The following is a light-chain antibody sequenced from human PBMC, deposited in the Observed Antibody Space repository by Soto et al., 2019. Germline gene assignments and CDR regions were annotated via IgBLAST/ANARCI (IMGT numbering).Light chain of an antibody. CDR2: EAP. V-gene: IGKV1-5*03. CDR1: QSISNS. J-gene: IGKJ1*01. CDR3: QQYNGYWT. Sequence: DIQMTQSPSTLSASVGDRVTITCRASQSISNSLAWYQQKPGKAPKLLIYEAPSLKSGVPSRFSGSGSGTEYTLNISSLQPDDSATYDCQQYNGYWTFGQGTKVEIK.